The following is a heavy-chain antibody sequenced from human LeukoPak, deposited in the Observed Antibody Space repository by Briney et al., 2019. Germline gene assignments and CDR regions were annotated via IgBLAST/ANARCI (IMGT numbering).Heavy chain of an antibody. V-gene: IGHV1-8*03. J-gene: IGHJ6*03. CDR3: ARGFPRSYYYYMDV. CDR2: MNPNSGNT. CDR1: GYTFTSYD. Sequence: ASVKVSCKASGYTFTSYDINWVRQATGQGLEWMGWMNPNSGNTGYAQKFQGRVTITRNTSISTAYMELSSLRSEDTAVYYCARGFPRSYYYYMDVWGKGTTVTVSS.